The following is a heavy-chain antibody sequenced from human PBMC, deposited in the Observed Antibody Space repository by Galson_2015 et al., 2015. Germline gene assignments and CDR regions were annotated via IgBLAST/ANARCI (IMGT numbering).Heavy chain of an antibody. D-gene: IGHD3-10*01. CDR1: GDTFSTYT. Sequence: SVKVSCKASGDTFSTYTISWVRQAPGQGLEWMGGIIPIFGTANYAQKFQGRVTITADESTSTAYMELSSLRSEDTAVFFCARAAWNYCGSATHDYYYYMDVWGKVTAVIVSS. CDR2: IIPIFGTA. V-gene: IGHV1-69*13. J-gene: IGHJ6*03. CDR3: ARAAWNYCGSATHDYYYYMDV.